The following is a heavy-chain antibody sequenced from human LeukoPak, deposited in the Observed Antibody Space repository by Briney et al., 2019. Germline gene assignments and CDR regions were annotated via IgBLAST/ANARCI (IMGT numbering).Heavy chain of an antibody. D-gene: IGHD2-2*01. V-gene: IGHV4-31*03. CDR2: IYYSGST. Sequence: SETLSLTCTVSGGSISSGGYYWSWIRQHPGKGLEWIGYIYYSGSTYYNPSLKSRVTISVDTSKNQFSLKLSSVTAVDTAVYYCARDRDKGYQLPRGWFDPWGQGTLVTVSS. J-gene: IGHJ5*02. CDR1: GGSISSGGYY. CDR3: ARDRDKGYQLPRGWFDP.